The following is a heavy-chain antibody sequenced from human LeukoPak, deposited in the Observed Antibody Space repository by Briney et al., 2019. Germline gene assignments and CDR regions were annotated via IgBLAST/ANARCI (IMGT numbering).Heavy chain of an antibody. CDR3: ARAKVLVPDH. Sequence: ASVKVSCKASGYTFTAYYMHWMRQAPGQGPKWMGWINPNSGGTNFAQKFRGRVTMTSDTSISTAYMELSSLRSDDTAIYYCARAKVLVPDHWGQGTLVTVSS. CDR2: INPNSGGT. J-gene: IGHJ4*02. CDR1: GYTFTAYY. V-gene: IGHV1-2*02.